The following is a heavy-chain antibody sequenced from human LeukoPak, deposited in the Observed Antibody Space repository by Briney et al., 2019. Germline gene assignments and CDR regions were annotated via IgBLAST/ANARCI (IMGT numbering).Heavy chain of an antibody. CDR2: ISYDKSHR. V-gene: IGHV3-30*18. D-gene: IGHD3-10*02. J-gene: IGHJ6*04. Sequence: GRSLRLSCAASGFTFSRYGMYWVRQAPGKGLEWVALISYDKSHRYYADSVKGRFTISRGNAKNSLYLQMNSLRAEDTAVYYCAELGITMIGGVWGKGTTVTISS. CDR3: AELGITMIGGV. CDR1: GFTFSRYG.